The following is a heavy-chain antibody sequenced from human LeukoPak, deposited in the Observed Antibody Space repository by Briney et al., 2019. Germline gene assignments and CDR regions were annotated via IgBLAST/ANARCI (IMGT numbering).Heavy chain of an antibody. Sequence: GGSLRLSCAASGLTSSTYSMNCVRQAPGKGLEWVSSISSSSSYIFYGDSVKGRFTISRDNAKNSLYLQMNSLRAEDTAVYYCARGEWELPFDYWGQGTLVTVSS. CDR1: GLTSSTYS. J-gene: IGHJ4*02. V-gene: IGHV3-21*01. D-gene: IGHD1-26*01. CDR2: ISSSSSYI. CDR3: ARGEWELPFDY.